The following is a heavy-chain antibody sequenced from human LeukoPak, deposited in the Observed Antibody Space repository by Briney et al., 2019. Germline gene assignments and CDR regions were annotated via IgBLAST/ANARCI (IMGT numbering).Heavy chain of an antibody. Sequence: SETLSLTCAVYGGSFSGYYWSWIRQPPGKGLEWIGEINHSGSTSYNPSLKSRVTISVDTSKNQFSLKLSSVTAADTAVYYCARGSRITIFGVVIIPAWFDPWGQGTLVTVSS. J-gene: IGHJ5*02. V-gene: IGHV4-34*01. CDR3: ARGSRITIFGVVIIPAWFDP. CDR1: GGSFSGYY. CDR2: INHSGST. D-gene: IGHD3-3*01.